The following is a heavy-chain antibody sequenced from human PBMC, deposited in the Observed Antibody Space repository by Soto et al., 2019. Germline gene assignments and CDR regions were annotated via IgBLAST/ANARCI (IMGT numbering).Heavy chain of an antibody. CDR1: GFTFSSYE. CDR2: ISSSGSTI. V-gene: IGHV3-48*03. J-gene: IGHJ5*02. CDR3: ASYGEVTWFDP. D-gene: IGHD4-17*01. Sequence: GGSLRLSCAASGFTFSSYEMNWVRQAPGKGLEWVSYISSSGSTIYYADSVKGRFTISRDNAKNSLYLQMNSLRAEDTAVYYCASYGEVTWFDPWGQGTLVTAPQ.